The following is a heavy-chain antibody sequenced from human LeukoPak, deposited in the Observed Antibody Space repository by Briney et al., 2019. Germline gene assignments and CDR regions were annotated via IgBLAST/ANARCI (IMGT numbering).Heavy chain of an antibody. D-gene: IGHD3-10*01. CDR3: AREGYYGSGSPPSLYFDY. J-gene: IGHJ4*02. CDR2: TSSDLNVE. CDR1: GFTFRNYV. Sequence: GGSPRLSCAASGFTFRNYVIHWVRQAPGKGLEWVAVTSSDLNVELYADSVKGRFTISRDNSRSTLYLQMNSLRPEDTAIYYCAREGYYGSGSPPSLYFDYWGQGTLVTVSS. V-gene: IGHV3-30-3*01.